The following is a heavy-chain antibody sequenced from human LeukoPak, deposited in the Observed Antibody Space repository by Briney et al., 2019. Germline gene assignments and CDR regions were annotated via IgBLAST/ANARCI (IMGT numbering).Heavy chain of an antibody. Sequence: ASVKVSCKASGYTFTSYGISWVRQAPGQGLEWMGWISAYNGNTNYAQKLQGRVTMTTDTSTSTAYMELRSLRSDDTAVYYCARGGGYYGSGSYYPSRWFDPWGQGTLVTVSS. CDR1: GYTFTSYG. CDR3: ARGGGYYGSGSYYPSRWFDP. CDR2: ISAYNGNT. V-gene: IGHV1-18*01. D-gene: IGHD3-10*01. J-gene: IGHJ5*02.